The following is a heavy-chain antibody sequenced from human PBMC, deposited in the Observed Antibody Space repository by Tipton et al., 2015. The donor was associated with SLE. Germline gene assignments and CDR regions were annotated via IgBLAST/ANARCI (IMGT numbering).Heavy chain of an antibody. V-gene: IGHV4-38-2*02. CDR1: GGSISSGYY. J-gene: IGHJ5*02. D-gene: IGHD4-11*01. CDR2: IYHSGST. CDR3: ARRADDYSNWFDP. Sequence: PGLVKPSETLSLTCTVSGGSISSGYYWGWIRQPPGKGLEWIGSIYHSGSTYYNPSLKSRVSMLGDTSKNQFSLKLNSMTAADTAVYYCARRADDYSNWFDPWGQGTQVSVSS.